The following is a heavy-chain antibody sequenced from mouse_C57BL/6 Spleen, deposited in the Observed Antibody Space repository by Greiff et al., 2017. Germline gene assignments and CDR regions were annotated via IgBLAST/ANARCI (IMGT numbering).Heavy chain of an antibody. J-gene: IGHJ3*01. Sequence: QVQLQQSDAELVKPGASVKISCKVSGYTFTDYTIHWMKQRPEQGLEWIGYIYPRDGSTKYNEKFKGKATLTGDKSSSTAYMQLNSLTSEDPAVYCCARSLGAIYDGYYVGFAYWGQGTLVTVSA. CDR3: ARSLGAIYDGYYVGFAY. V-gene: IGHV1-78*01. CDR1: GYTFTDYT. CDR2: IYPRDGST. D-gene: IGHD2-3*01.